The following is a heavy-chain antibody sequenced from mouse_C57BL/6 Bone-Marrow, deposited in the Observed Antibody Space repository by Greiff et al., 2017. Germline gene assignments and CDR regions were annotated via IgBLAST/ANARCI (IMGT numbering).Heavy chain of an antibody. J-gene: IGHJ4*01. CDR3: VRQESTMITTGYYYAMDY. CDR1: GFSFNTYA. Sequence: EVKLMESGGGLVQPKGSLKLSCAASGFSFNTYAMNWVRQAPGKGLEWVARIRSKSNNYATYYADSVKDRFTISRDDSESMLYLQMNNLKTEDTAMYYCVRQESTMITTGYYYAMDYWGQGTSVTVSS. CDR2: IRSKSNNYAT. D-gene: IGHD2-4*01. V-gene: IGHV10-1*01.